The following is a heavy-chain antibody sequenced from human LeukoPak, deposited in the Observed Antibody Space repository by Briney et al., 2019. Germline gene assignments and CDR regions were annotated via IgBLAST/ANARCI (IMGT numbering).Heavy chain of an antibody. D-gene: IGHD4-17*01. CDR1: GFTYSSYW. CDR3: AREEEGYGDYAADY. J-gene: IGHJ4*02. CDR2: INSDGSST. V-gene: IGHV3-74*01. Sequence: PGGSLRLXCAASGFTYSSYWMQWVRQASGKGLVWVPRINSDGSSTSYADSVKGRFTISRDNAKNTLYLQMNSLRAEDSAVYYCAREEEGYGDYAADYWGQGTLVTVSS.